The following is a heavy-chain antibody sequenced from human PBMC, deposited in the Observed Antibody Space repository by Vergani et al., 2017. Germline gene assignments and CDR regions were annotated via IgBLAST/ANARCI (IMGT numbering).Heavy chain of an antibody. CDR1: GYTFTSYY. CDR2: INPSGGST. D-gene: IGHD6-19*01. CDR3: ARGEWQWLVRRYYYGMDV. J-gene: IGHJ6*02. V-gene: IGHV1-46*01. Sequence: QVQLVQSGAEVKKPGASVKVSCKASGYTFTSYYMHWVRQAPGQGLEWMGIINPSGGSTSYAQKFQGRVTMTRDTSTSTVYMELSSLRSEDTAVYYCARGEWQWLVRRYYYGMDVWGQGTTVTVSS.